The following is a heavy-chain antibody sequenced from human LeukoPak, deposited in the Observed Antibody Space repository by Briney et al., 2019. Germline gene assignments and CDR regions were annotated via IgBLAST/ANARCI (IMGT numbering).Heavy chain of an antibody. CDR3: ARDYLDWYFDR. Sequence: GGSLRLFCAASGFTFSSYGMHWVRQAPGRGLEWVAVIWYDGSNKYYADSVKGRFTISRDNSKNTLYLQMNSLRAEDTAVYYCARDYLDWYFDRWGRGTLVTVSS. V-gene: IGHV3-33*01. J-gene: IGHJ2*01. CDR1: GFTFSSYG. CDR2: IWYDGSNK.